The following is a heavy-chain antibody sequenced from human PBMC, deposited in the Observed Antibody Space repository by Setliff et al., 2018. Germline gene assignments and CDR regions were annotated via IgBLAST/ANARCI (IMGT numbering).Heavy chain of an antibody. V-gene: IGHV4-4*07. CDR2: IYIVGSA. D-gene: IGHD6-19*01. Sequence: PSETLSLTCTVSGGSISSYYWSWIRQPAGKGLEWIGHIYIVGSANYNPSLKSRVTMSIDTSKNQFSLKLNSVTAADMAVYYCAREQWLDPPGYYYMDVWAKGTTVTVSS. J-gene: IGHJ6*03. CDR1: GGSISSYY. CDR3: AREQWLDPPGYYYMDV.